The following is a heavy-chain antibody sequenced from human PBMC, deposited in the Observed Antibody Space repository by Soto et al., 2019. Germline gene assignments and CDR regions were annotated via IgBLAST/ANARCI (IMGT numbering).Heavy chain of an antibody. CDR2: INHSGST. Sequence: PSETLSLTCAVYGLTFSGYYWSWIRQPPGKGLEWIGEINHSGSTNYNPSLKSRVTISVDTSKNQFSLKLSSVTAADTAVYYCARDRRLITMVRGVSLWFDPWGQGTLVTVS. D-gene: IGHD3-10*01. CDR3: ARDRRLITMVRGVSLWFDP. CDR1: GLTFSGYY. V-gene: IGHV4-34*01. J-gene: IGHJ5*02.